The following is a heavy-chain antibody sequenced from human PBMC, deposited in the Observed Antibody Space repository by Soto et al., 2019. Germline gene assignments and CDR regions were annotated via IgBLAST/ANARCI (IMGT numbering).Heavy chain of an antibody. CDR3: ARDSPPSDY. Sequence: QVQLVQSGAEVKKPGASVKVSCKASGYTFTSYAMHWVRQAPGQRLERMGWINAGNGNRKYSQKFQGRVTITRDTSASTAYMELSSLRSEDTAVYYCARDSPPSDYWGQGTLVTVSS. CDR1: GYTFTSYA. CDR2: INAGNGNR. V-gene: IGHV1-3*01. J-gene: IGHJ4*02.